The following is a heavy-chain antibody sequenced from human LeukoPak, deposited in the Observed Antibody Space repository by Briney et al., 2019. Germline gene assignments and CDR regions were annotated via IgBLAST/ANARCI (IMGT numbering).Heavy chain of an antibody. D-gene: IGHD3-9*01. V-gene: IGHV1-18*01. CDR3: ARDGYYDILTGYFTDYYSYYMDV. CDR2: LSDYNGNT. Sequence: AASVKVSCKASGDSFTSYGISWVRQPPGQGLEWMGCLSDYNGNTNYAQKLQRRVNMTRDTSTSTAYMELRSLRSDDTAVYYCARDGYYDILTGYFTDYYSYYMDVWGKGTTVTVSS. J-gene: IGHJ6*03. CDR1: GDSFTSYG.